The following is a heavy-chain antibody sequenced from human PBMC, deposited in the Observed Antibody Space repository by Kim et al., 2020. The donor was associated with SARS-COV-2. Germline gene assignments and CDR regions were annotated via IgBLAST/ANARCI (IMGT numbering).Heavy chain of an antibody. CDR1: GGSISSGGYS. V-gene: IGHV4-30-2*01. CDR3: ARGPRVSPYGSGSPNPGARDFT. D-gene: IGHD3-10*01. J-gene: IGHJ5*02. Sequence: SETLSLTCAVSGGSISSGGYSWSWIRQPPGKGLEWIGYIYHSGSTYYNPSLKSRVTISVDRSKNQFSLKLSSVTAADTAVYYCARGPRVSPYGSGSPNPGARDFTWGQGTLVTVSS. CDR2: IYHSGST.